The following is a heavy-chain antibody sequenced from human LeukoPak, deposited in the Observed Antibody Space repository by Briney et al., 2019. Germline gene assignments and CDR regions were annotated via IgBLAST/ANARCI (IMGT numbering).Heavy chain of an antibody. CDR1: GFTFDDFG. Sequence: PGGSLRLSCAASGFTFDDFGMSWVRQAPGKGLEWVSGINWNGGSAGYADSVKGRFTISRDNAKNSLYLQMNSLRAEDTALYYCATLGYYGSGRDFDYWGQGTLVTVSS. CDR2: INWNGGSA. CDR3: ATLGYYGSGRDFDY. V-gene: IGHV3-20*04. J-gene: IGHJ4*02. D-gene: IGHD3-10*01.